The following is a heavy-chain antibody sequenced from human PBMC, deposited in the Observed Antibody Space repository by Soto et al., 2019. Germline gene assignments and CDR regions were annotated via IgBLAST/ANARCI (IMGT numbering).Heavy chain of an antibody. J-gene: IGHJ4*02. CDR1: GGSISSSSYY. CDR2: IYYSGST. V-gene: IGHV4-39*01. D-gene: IGHD4-17*01. Sequence: SETLSLTCTVSGGSISSSSYYWGWIRQPPGKGLEWIGSIYYSGSTYYNPSLKSRVTISVDTSKNQFSLKLSSVTAADTAVYYCARRDYGDYVFDYWGQGTLVTVSS. CDR3: ARRDYGDYVFDY.